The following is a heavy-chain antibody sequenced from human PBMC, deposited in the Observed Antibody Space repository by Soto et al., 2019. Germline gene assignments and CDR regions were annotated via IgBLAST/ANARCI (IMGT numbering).Heavy chain of an antibody. CDR1: GFTFHDYA. J-gene: IGHJ6*02. CDR2: IAFTGSAT. CDR3: ARLQWESLGRAGLDV. D-gene: IGHD4-4*01. V-gene: IGHV3-23*05. Sequence: VGSLRLSCATSGFTFHDYAMSWVRQAPVKGLEWVSAIAFTGSATYYADSVKGRFTISRDNGKNSLYLQMNSLRVDDTAIYYCARLQWESLGRAGLDVWGQGTTVTVSS.